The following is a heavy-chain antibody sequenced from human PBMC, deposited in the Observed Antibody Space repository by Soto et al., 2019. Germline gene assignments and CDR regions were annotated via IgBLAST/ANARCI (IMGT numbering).Heavy chain of an antibody. CDR1: GFTFRNYD. Sequence: GSLRLSCAASGFTFRNYDMSWVRQAPGKGLEWVSAISSRGGGPYYTESVRGRFTISRDNSKNTLYLQMNSLRVEDTAVYYCAKRMEGHSGYYSEDYWGPGNLVTVSS. CDR3: AKRMEGHSGYYSEDY. V-gene: IGHV3-23*01. CDR2: ISSRGGGP. J-gene: IGHJ4*02. D-gene: IGHD3-9*01.